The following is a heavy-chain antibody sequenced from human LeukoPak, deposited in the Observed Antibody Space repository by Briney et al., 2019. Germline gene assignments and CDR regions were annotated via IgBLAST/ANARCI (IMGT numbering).Heavy chain of an antibody. Sequence: PGGFLRLSCAASGFTFSSNGMSWVRQAPGKGLEWVSSISGPGRSTYYADSVKGRFTISRDNSKNTIYLQMNSLRAEDTAVHYCARRRYSGSSQHFDYWGQGTLVTVSS. CDR3: ARRRYSGSSQHFDY. D-gene: IGHD1-26*01. J-gene: IGHJ4*02. CDR2: ISGPGRST. CDR1: GFTFSSNG. V-gene: IGHV3-23*01.